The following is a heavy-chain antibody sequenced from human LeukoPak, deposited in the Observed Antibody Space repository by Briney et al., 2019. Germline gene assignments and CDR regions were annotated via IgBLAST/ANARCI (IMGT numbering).Heavy chain of an antibody. CDR3: AKDRYSSSWYENWFDP. CDR2: ISGSGGST. D-gene: IGHD6-13*01. Sequence: GGSLRLSCAASGFTFSSYAMSWVRQAPGKGLEWVSAISGSGGSTYYADSVKGRLTISRDNSKNTLYLQMNSLRAEDTAVYYCAKDRYSSSWYENWFDPWGQGTLVTISS. V-gene: IGHV3-23*01. J-gene: IGHJ5*02. CDR1: GFTFSSYA.